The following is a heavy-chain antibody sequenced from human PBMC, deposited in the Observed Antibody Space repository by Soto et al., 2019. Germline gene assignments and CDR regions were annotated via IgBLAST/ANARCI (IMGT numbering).Heavy chain of an antibody. V-gene: IGHV1-58*01. J-gene: IGHJ6*02. CDR1: GFTFTSSA. Sequence: GASVKVSCKASGFTFTSSAVPWVRKARGQRLEWIVCIVVGSGNTNYAQKFQERVTITRDMSTSTAYMELSSLRSEDTAVYYCAASPRYFDWLADYYYRMDVWGQGTTVTVSS. CDR2: IVVGSGNT. D-gene: IGHD3-9*01. CDR3: AASPRYFDWLADYYYRMDV.